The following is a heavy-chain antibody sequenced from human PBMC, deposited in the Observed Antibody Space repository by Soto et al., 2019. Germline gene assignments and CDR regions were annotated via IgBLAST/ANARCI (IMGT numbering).Heavy chain of an antibody. Sequence: DSVKVTCKPSGYTLTSYGISWMLQAPGQGLDWMGWISAYNGNTNYAQKLQGRVTMTTDTSTSTAYMELRSLRSADTAVYYCARAAVAGTRAPDYWGQGTLVTVSS. CDR2: ISAYNGNT. CDR3: ARAAVAGTRAPDY. CDR1: GYTLTSYG. V-gene: IGHV1-18*04. D-gene: IGHD6-19*01. J-gene: IGHJ4*02.